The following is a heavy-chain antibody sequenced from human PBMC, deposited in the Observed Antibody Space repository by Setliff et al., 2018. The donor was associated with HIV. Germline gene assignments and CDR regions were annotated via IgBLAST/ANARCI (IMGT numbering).Heavy chain of an antibody. J-gene: IGHJ6*04. CDR2: IYFTGSS. Sequence: PSETLSLTCTVSGGSISTYYWSWIRQPPGKGLEWIGSIYFTGSSDNNPSLKSRVTLSVDTSKHQFSLKLSSVTAADTAVYYCARVQMAYAAFDVWGKGTTVTVSS. CDR1: GGSISTYY. V-gene: IGHV4-59*01. D-gene: IGHD3-9*01. CDR3: ARVQMAYAAFDV.